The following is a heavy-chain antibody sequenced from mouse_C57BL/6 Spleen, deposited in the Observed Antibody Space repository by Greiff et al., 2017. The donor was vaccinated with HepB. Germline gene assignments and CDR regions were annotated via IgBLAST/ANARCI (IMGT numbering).Heavy chain of an antibody. CDR1: GYTFTDYY. CDR3: ARWLPLDY. D-gene: IGHD2-2*01. V-gene: IGHV1-76*01. J-gene: IGHJ2*01. CDR2: IYPGSGNT. Sequence: VKLQESGAELVRPGASVKLSCKASGYTFTDYYINWVKQRPGQGLEWIARIYPGSGNTYYNEKFKGKATLTAEKSSSTAYMQLSSLTSEDSAVYFCARWLPLDYWGQGTTLTVSS.